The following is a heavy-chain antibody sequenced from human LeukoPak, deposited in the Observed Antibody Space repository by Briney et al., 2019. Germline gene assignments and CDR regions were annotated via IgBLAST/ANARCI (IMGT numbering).Heavy chain of an antibody. Sequence: GASVKVSCKASGYTFTSYGISWVRQAPGQGLEWMGRISAYNGNTNYAQKLQGRVTMTTDTSTSTAYMELRSLRSDDTAVYYCARGYSYDSYYYYGMDVWGQGTTVTVSS. J-gene: IGHJ6*02. CDR3: ARGYSYDSYYYYGMDV. CDR2: ISAYNGNT. D-gene: IGHD5-18*01. V-gene: IGHV1-18*01. CDR1: GYTFTSYG.